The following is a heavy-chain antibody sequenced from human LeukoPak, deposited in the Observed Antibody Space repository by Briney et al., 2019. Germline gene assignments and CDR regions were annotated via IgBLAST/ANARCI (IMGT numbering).Heavy chain of an antibody. CDR2: IYHSGST. J-gene: IGHJ4*02. V-gene: IGHV4-38-2*01. Sequence: PSETLSLTCAVSGYSISSGYYWGWIRQSPGKGLEWIGSIYHSGSTYYNPSLKSRVTISVDTSKDQFSLKLSSVTAADTAVYYCARIVGATDYFDYWGQGTLVTVSS. CDR1: GYSISSGYY. CDR3: ARIVGATDYFDY. D-gene: IGHD1-26*01.